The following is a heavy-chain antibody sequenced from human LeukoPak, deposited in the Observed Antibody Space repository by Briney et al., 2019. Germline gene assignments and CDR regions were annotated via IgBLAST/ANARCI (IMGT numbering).Heavy chain of an antibody. V-gene: IGHV4-38-2*01. CDR2: IYHSGST. Sequence: SETLSLTCAVSGYSISSGYYWGWIRQPPGKGLEWIGSIYHSGSTYYKPSLKSRVTISIDTSKNHFSLKLSSATAADTAVYYCVQVTPPYYYMDVWGKGTTVTVSS. CDR1: GYSISSGYY. J-gene: IGHJ6*03. D-gene: IGHD2-21*02. CDR3: VQVTPPYYYMDV.